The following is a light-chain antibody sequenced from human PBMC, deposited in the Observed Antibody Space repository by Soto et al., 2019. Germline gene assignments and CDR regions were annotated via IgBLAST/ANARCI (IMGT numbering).Light chain of an antibody. Sequence: QSALTQPASVSGSPGQSITISCTGTSSDVGGYNYVSWYQQQPGKAPKLMIYDVTNRPSGVSDRFSGSKSGNTASLTISGLQVEDEADYYCGSYTSSNTRVFGGGTQLTV. CDR1: SSDVGGYNY. J-gene: IGLJ3*02. CDR3: GSYTSSNTRV. CDR2: DVT. V-gene: IGLV2-14*03.